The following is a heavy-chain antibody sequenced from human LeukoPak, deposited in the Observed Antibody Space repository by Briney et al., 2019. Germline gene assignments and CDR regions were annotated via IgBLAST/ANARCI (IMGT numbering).Heavy chain of an antibody. CDR2: IYYSGST. CDR3: AGGGYCTGGSCLSN. V-gene: IGHV4-39*07. CDR1: GGSISSSSYY. D-gene: IGHD2-15*01. J-gene: IGHJ4*02. Sequence: SETLSLTCTVSGGSISSSSYYWGWIRQPPGKGLEWIGSIYYSGSTHYNPSLKSRVAISADTSKNQFSLKLSSVTAADTALYYCAGGGYCTGGSCLSNWGQGALVTVSS.